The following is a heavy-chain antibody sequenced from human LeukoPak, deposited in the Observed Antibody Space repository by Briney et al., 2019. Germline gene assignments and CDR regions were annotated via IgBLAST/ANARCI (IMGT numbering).Heavy chain of an antibody. CDR3: ARAISGSFRTSYYFDY. Sequence: SETLSLTCTVSGYFISSGYYWGWIRQPPGKGLEWIGNIYHSGSTDYNPSLKSRVTISVDTSKNHFSLKLSSVTAAGTAVYYCARAISGSFRTSYYFDYWGQGTLVTVSS. V-gene: IGHV4-38-2*02. CDR2: IYHSGST. D-gene: IGHD6-13*01. CDR1: GYFISSGYY. J-gene: IGHJ4*02.